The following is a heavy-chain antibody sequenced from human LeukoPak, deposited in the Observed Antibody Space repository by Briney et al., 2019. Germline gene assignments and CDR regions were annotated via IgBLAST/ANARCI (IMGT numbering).Heavy chain of an antibody. J-gene: IGHJ3*02. CDR2: INPDYSGT. V-gene: IGHV3-74*01. CDR3: ARPPDGLANAFDI. Sequence: GGSLRLSCKGSGFSFSTSWIHWVRQAPGEGRVWVSRINPDYSGTDYADSVRGRFTISRDNAKNTVFLQMNSLRAEDTAVYYCARPPDGLANAFDIWGLGTMVTVSS. CDR1: GFSFSTSW. D-gene: IGHD5-24*01.